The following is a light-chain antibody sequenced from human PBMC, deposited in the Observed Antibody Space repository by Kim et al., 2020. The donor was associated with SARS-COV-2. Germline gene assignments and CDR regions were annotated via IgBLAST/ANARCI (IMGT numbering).Light chain of an antibody. J-gene: IGKJ1*01. CDR2: GAS. CDR3: QQYSSSPAT. CDR1: QSVSSNY. Sequence: EIVLTQSPGTLSLSPGERATLSCRASQSVSSNYLAWYQQKPGQAPRLLIYGASSRATGIPDRFSGSGSGTDFTLTITRLEPEDFAVYSCQQYSSSPATFGHGTKVDIK. V-gene: IGKV3-20*01.